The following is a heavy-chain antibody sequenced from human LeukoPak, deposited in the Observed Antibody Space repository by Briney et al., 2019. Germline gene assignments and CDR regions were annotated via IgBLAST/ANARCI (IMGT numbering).Heavy chain of an antibody. D-gene: IGHD3-10*01. V-gene: IGHV3-74*01. CDR1: GFTINNYW. CDR3: AREGDVLLDV. CDR2: INGDGRIT. Sequence: GGSLRLSCAASGFTINNYWMHWVRQVPGKGLVWVSHINGDGRITTYADSVKGRFTISRDSAKNTLYLQMNSLRAEDTAVYYCAREGDVLLDVWGQGTTVTVSS. J-gene: IGHJ6*02.